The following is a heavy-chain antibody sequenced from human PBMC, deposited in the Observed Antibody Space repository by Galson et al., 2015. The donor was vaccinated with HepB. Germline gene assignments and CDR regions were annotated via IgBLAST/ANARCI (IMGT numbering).Heavy chain of an antibody. CDR1: GFSLSTSGVG. V-gene: IGHV2-5*02. CDR3: AHKKMVGDFWSGYLGGYYFDY. J-gene: IGHJ4*02. CDR2: IYWDDDK. Sequence: PALVKPTQTLTLTCTFSGFSLSTSGVGVGWIRQPPGKALEWLALIYWDDDKRYSPSLKSRLTITKDTSKNQVVLTMTNMDPVDTATYYCAHKKMVGDFWSGYLGGYYFDYWGQGTLVTVSS. D-gene: IGHD3-3*01.